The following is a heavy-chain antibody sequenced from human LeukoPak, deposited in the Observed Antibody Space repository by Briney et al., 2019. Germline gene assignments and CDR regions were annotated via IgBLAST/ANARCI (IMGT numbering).Heavy chain of an antibody. D-gene: IGHD6-25*01. CDR1: GGSTSSSSYY. V-gene: IGHV4-39*07. CDR2: IYYSGSI. Sequence: SETLSLTCTVSGGSTSSSSYYWGWIRQHPGKGMELIGSIYYSGSIYYNPSLKSRVTISIDTYNHRFSLRLSSVTAADTAVYYCARCGEGYYFDYWGQGTLVTVSS. J-gene: IGHJ4*02. CDR3: ARCGEGYYFDY.